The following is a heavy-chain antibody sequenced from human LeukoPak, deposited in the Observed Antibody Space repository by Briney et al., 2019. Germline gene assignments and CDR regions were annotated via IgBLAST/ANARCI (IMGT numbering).Heavy chain of an antibody. D-gene: IGHD5-12*01. Sequence: GGSLRLSCAASGFTFSSYAMSWVRQAPGKGLEWVSAISGSGGSTYYADSVKGRFTISRDNSKNTLYLQMNSLRAEDAAMYYCARDRAGLARIGGMDVWGQGTTVTVSS. CDR1: GFTFSSYA. J-gene: IGHJ6*02. CDR2: ISGSGGST. CDR3: ARDRAGLARIGGMDV. V-gene: IGHV3-23*01.